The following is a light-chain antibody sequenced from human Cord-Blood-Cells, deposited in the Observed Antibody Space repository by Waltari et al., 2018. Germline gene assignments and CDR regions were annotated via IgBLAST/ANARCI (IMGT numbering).Light chain of an antibody. CDR1: SSDVGSYNL. V-gene: IGLV2-23*02. J-gene: IGLJ3*02. Sequence: QSALTQPASGPGSPGQSITPSCPGTSSDVGSYNLVSWYQQHPGKAPKLLIYEVSKRPSGVSNRFSGSKSGNTASLTISGLQAEDEADYYCCSYAGSSTGVFGGGTKLTVL. CDR3: CSYAGSSTGV. CDR2: EVS.